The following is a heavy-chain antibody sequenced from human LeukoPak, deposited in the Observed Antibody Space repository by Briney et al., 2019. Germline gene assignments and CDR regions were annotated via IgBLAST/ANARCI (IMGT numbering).Heavy chain of an antibody. CDR2: IYPGDSDT. D-gene: IGHD6-6*01. CDR3: ARQRHSYSSSSWAAGNYFDY. CDR1: GYSFTSYW. V-gene: IGHV5-51*01. J-gene: IGHJ4*02. Sequence: GESLKISCKGSGYSFTSYWIGWVRQMPGKGLEWMGIIYPGDSDTRYSPSFQGQVTISADKSVSTAYLQWSSLKASDTAMYYCARQRHSYSSSSWAAGNYFDYWGQGTPVTVSS.